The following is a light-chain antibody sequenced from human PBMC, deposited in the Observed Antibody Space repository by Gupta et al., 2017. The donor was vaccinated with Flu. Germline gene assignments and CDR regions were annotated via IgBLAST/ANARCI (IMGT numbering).Light chain of an antibody. CDR1: SSDVGAYNY. CDR2: AVS. CDR3: SSYTGSGTV. Sequence: QSALTPPASVSGSPEQSITLSCTGTSSDVGAYNYVSWSQQHPGEAPRLMIYAVSYRPSGISFRFSGSKSVTTASLTISGRRAEDEADYYCSSYTGSGTVFGGGTKVPVL. V-gene: IGLV2-14*01. J-gene: IGLJ3*02.